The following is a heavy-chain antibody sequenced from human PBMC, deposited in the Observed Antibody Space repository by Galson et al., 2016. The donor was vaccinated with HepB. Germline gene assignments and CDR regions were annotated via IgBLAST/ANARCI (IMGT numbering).Heavy chain of an antibody. V-gene: IGHV5-51*01. J-gene: IGHJ4*02. D-gene: IGHD1-26*01. CDR1: GYRFTNIW. CDR2: IYPGNSNT. Sequence: QSGAEVTKPGESLKISCEVSGYRFTNIWIGWVRQTPGNGLEWMGVIYPGNSNTRYRPSFQGQGTISVEKSISTSYLQWSTLKASDTAIYYCATEEWGAAKYWRQGTLVTVSS. CDR3: ATEEWGAAKY.